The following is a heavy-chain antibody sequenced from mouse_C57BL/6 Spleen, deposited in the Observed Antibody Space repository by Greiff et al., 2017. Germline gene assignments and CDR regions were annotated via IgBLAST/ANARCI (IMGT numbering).Heavy chain of an antibody. J-gene: IGHJ3*01. V-gene: IGHV1-72*01. D-gene: IGHD2-4*01. CDR3: ARSDYDDVGAY. Sequence: QVQLQQPGAELVKPGASVKLSCKASGYTFTSYWMHWVKQRPGRGLEWIGRIDTNSGGTKYNEKFKSKATLTVDKPSSTAYMQLSSLTSEDSAVYDCARSDYDDVGAYWGQGTLVTVSA. CDR1: GYTFTSYW. CDR2: IDTNSGGT.